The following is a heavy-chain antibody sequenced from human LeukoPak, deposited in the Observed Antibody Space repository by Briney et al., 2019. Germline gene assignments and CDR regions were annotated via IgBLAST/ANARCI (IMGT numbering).Heavy chain of an antibody. CDR1: GGSISSGSYY. Sequence: SETLSLTCTVSGGSISSGSYYWNWIRQPAGKGLEWIGRIYTSGSTNYNPSLKSRVTISVDTSKNQFSLKLSSVTAADTAVYYCARVTCYYDSSGSTPICYFDYWGQGTLVTVSS. CDR3: ARVTCYYDSSGSTPICYFDY. CDR2: IYTSGST. J-gene: IGHJ4*02. V-gene: IGHV4-61*02. D-gene: IGHD3-22*01.